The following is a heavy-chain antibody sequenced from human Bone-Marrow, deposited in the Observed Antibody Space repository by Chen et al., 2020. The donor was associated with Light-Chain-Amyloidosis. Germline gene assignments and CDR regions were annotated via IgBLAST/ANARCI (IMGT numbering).Heavy chain of an antibody. D-gene: IGHD2-15*01. CDR2: IMPRFGTS. J-gene: IGHJ4*02. CDR3: ARRSGSGGYFES. CDR1: GDSLNNFA. V-gene: IGHV1-69*12. Sequence: VHLVQSGAEMRRPGSSVKISCLASGDSLNNFAVSWVRQAPGQPFDWMGVIMPRFGTSNSAQRFQGRVTFTASTDTAFMELKSLTAEDTALYYCARRSGSGGYFESWGQGTLVTVSS.